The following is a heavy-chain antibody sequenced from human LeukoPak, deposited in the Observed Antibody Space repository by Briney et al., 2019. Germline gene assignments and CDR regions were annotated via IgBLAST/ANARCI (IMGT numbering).Heavy chain of an antibody. CDR1: GFTFSSYA. V-gene: IGHV3-30-3*01. D-gene: IGHD3-9*01. Sequence: PGRSLRLSCTASGFTFSSYAMHWVRQAPGKGLEWVAVISYDGSNKYYADSVKGRFTISRDNSKNTLYLQMNSLRAEDTAVYYCAGHHFDWLLFYWGQGTLVTVSS. CDR3: AGHHFDWLLFY. J-gene: IGHJ4*02. CDR2: ISYDGSNK.